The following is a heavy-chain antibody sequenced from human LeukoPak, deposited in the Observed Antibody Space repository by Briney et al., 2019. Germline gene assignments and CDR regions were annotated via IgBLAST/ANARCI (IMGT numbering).Heavy chain of an antibody. CDR1: GYTLTSYY. J-gene: IGHJ4*02. V-gene: IGHV1-46*01. CDR2: INPSGGNT. CDR3: AVYYYDSSGYYLFDY. D-gene: IGHD3-22*01. Sequence: ASVKVSCKASGYTLTSYYMHWVRQAPGQGLEWMGIINPSGGNTSYAQKFQGRVTMTRDTSTSTVYMELSSLRSEDTAVYYCAVYYYDSSGYYLFDYWGQGTLVTVSS.